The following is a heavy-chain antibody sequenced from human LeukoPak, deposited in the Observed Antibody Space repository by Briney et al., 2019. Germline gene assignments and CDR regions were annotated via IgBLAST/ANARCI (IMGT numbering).Heavy chain of an antibody. CDR3: ARHGAAAGDFDY. Sequence: SETLSLXCTVSGGSSSSSSYYWGWSRQPPGKGLEWIGSIYYSGITYYNPSLKSRVTISVDTSKNQFSLKLSSVTAADTAVYYCARHGAAAGDFDYWGQGTLVTVSS. CDR1: GGSSSSSSYY. J-gene: IGHJ4*02. D-gene: IGHD6-13*01. CDR2: IYYSGIT. V-gene: IGHV4-39*01.